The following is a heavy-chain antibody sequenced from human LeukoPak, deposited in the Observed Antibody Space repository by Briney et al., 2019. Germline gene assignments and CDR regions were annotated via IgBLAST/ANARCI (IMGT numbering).Heavy chain of an antibody. CDR2: ISYDGSNK. CDR3: AKVLQPYYYYYYGMDV. J-gene: IGHJ6*02. CDR1: GFTFSSYG. D-gene: IGHD2-21*02. V-gene: IGHV3-30*18. Sequence: GGSLRLSCAASGFTFSSYGMHWVRQAAGKGLEWVAVISYDGSNKYYADSVKGRFTISRDNSKNTLYLQMNSLRAEDTAVYYCAKVLQPYYYYYYGMDVWGQGTTVTVSS.